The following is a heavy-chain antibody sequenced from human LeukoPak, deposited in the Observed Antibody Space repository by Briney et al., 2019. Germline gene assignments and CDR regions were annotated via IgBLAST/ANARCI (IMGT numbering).Heavy chain of an antibody. CDR1: GGSISSISYY. V-gene: IGHV4-39*07. Sequence: SETLSLTCTISGGSISSISYYWGWIRQPPGKGLEWIGSIYYTGSTYYNPSLKSRVTVSVDTSKNQFSLNLRSVTAADTAVYYCARDTGKRGLDYWGQGTLVTVSS. CDR2: IYYTGST. CDR3: ARDTGKRGLDY. D-gene: IGHD3-16*01. J-gene: IGHJ4*02.